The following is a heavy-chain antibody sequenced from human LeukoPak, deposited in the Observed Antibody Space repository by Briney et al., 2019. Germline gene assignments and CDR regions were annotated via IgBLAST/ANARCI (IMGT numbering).Heavy chain of an antibody. CDR3: ARDREDCSSTSCYTSYNWFDP. D-gene: IGHD2-2*02. J-gene: IGHJ5*02. Sequence: RASVKVSCKASGYTFTGYYMHWVRQAPGQGLEWMGWINPNSGGTNYAQKFQGRVTMTRDTSISTAYMELSRLRSDDTAVYYCARDREDCSSTSCYTSYNWFDPWGQGTLVTVSS. CDR2: INPNSGGT. CDR1: GYTFTGYY. V-gene: IGHV1-2*02.